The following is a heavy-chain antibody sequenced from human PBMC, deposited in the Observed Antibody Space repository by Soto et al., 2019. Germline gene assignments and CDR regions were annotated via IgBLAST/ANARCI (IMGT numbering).Heavy chain of an antibody. Sequence: EVQLLESGGGLVQPGGSLRLSCAASGFTFSSYAMSWVRQAPGKGLEWVSAISDSGGSTYYADSVKGRFTISRDNSKNTLYLQMNSLRAEDTAVYYCAKVDYYDSSGYYYFDYWGQGTLVTVSS. J-gene: IGHJ4*02. V-gene: IGHV3-23*01. CDR2: ISDSGGST. D-gene: IGHD3-22*01. CDR3: AKVDYYDSSGYYYFDY. CDR1: GFTFSSYA.